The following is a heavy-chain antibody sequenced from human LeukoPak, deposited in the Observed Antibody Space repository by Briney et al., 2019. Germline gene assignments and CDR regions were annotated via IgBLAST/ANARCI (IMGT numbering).Heavy chain of an antibody. CDR3: AIPGDGYNYYFDY. CDR2: ITSSSTYI. Sequence: GGYLRLSCVASGFPFSSYWMTWVRQAPGKGLEWVSSITSSSTYIYYADSLKGRFTISRDNAKNSLYLQMNSLRAEDTAVYYCAIPGDGYNYYFDYWGQGTLVTVSS. D-gene: IGHD5-24*01. CDR1: GFPFSSYW. J-gene: IGHJ4*02. V-gene: IGHV3-21*01.